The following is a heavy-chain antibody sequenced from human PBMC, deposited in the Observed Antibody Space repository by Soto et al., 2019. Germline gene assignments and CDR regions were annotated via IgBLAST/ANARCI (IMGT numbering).Heavy chain of an antibody. CDR3: AKGGSGRHEPYYYYGMDV. Sequence: GGSLRLSCAASGFTFSSYAMSWVRQAPGKGLEWVSAISGSGGSTYYADSVKGRFTISRDNSKNTLYLQMNSLRAEDTAVYYCAKGGSGRHEPYYYYGMDVWGQGTTVTVSS. J-gene: IGHJ6*02. CDR1: GFTFSSYA. D-gene: IGHD3-10*01. V-gene: IGHV3-23*01. CDR2: ISGSGGST.